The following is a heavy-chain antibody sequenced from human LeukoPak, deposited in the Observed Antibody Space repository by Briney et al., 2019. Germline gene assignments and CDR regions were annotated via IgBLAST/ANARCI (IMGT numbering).Heavy chain of an antibody. V-gene: IGHV3-30*04. CDR3: ARWELLSYYYYMDV. CDR1: GFIFSNYA. Sequence: GRSLRLSCAASGFIFSNYAMHWVRQAPGKGLEWVALISSDGSKIYYADSVKGRFTISRDNSRNTLYLQMNSLRAEDSAVYYCARWELLSYYYYMDVWGKGTTVTISS. D-gene: IGHD1-26*01. J-gene: IGHJ6*03. CDR2: ISSDGSKI.